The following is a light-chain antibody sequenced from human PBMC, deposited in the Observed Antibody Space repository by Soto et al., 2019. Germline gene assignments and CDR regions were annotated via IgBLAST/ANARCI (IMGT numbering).Light chain of an antibody. CDR1: QTISIF. J-gene: IGKJ4*01. V-gene: IGKV1-39*01. Sequence: DIQMTQSPSSLSASVGDRVTITCRASQTISIFLNWYQHKPGKPPTLLIYTASSLQSGVPSRFSGSGSGTDFTLTISSLQPEDFATYYYQQSYKTPLTFGGGTKVDIK. CDR3: QQSYKTPLT. CDR2: TAS.